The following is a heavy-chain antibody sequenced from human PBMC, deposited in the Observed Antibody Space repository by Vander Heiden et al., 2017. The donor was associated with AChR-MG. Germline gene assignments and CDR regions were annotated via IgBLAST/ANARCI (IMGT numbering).Heavy chain of an antibody. D-gene: IGHD3-3*01. J-gene: IGHJ4*02. Sequence: QVQLVESGGGVVQPGRSLRLSCAASGFTVSSHGMHWVRQGPGKGLEWVAVISYDGSNKYYADSVKGRFTISRDNSKNTLYLQMNSLRAEDTAVYYCAKVGVGGSYFDYWGQGTLVTVSS. V-gene: IGHV3-30*18. CDR1: GFTVSSHG. CDR3: AKVGVGGSYFDY. CDR2: ISYDGSNK.